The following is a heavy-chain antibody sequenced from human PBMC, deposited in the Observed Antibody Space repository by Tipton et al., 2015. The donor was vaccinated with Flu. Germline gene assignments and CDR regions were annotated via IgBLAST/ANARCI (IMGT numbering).Heavy chain of an antibody. Sequence: QLVQSGGGVVQPGRSLRLSCAASGFTFSSYAMHWVRQAPGKGLEWVAVIWYDESNKYYADSVKGRFTISRDNAKNSLYLQMNSLRAEDTAVYYCARDSLYYYYGMDVWGQGTTVTVSS. J-gene: IGHJ6*02. CDR1: GFTFSSYA. V-gene: IGHV3-33*01. CDR3: ARDSLYYYYGMDV. CDR2: IWYDESNK.